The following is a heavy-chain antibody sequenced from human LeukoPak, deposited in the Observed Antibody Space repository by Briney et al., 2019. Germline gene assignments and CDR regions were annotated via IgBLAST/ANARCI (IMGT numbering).Heavy chain of an antibody. CDR1: GFTFSGHW. CDR2: INERGTDS. D-gene: IGHD1-1*01. Sequence: GGSLRLSCTASGFTFSGHWIHWVRQPPGMGLVWVSRINERGTDSMYAESVKGRFTISQDNAKNTVYLQMNSLRVKDTAVYYCVRDETLWTLDWWGQGTLVSVSS. V-gene: IGHV3-74*03. CDR3: VRDETLWTLDW. J-gene: IGHJ4*02.